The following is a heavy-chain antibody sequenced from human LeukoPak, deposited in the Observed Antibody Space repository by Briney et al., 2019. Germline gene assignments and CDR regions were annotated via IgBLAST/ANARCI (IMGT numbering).Heavy chain of an antibody. J-gene: IGHJ3*02. D-gene: IGHD2-2*02. V-gene: IGHV1-2*02. Sequence: ASGKVSCKASGYTFTCYYMHWVRQAPGQGLEWMGWIDPNSGGTNYAQKFQGRVNLTRDTYISTAYMELSRLRSDDTAVYYCASDWGLSQLEYCSNTNCYMGAFDIWGQGTMVTVSS. CDR3: ASDWGLSQLEYCSNTNCYMGAFDI. CDR1: GYTFTCYY. CDR2: IDPNSGGT.